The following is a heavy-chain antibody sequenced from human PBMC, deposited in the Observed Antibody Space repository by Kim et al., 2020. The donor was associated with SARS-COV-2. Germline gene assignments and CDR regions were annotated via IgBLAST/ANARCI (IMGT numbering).Heavy chain of an antibody. CDR3: ATLSTNEDGGP. Sequence: SETLSLTCTVSGGSISSSSYYWGWIRQPPGKGLEWIGSIYYSGSTYYNPSLKSRVTISVDTSKNQFSLKLSSVTAADTAVYYCATLSTNEDGGPWGQGTLVTVSS. D-gene: IGHD2-2*01. V-gene: IGHV4-39*01. CDR2: IYYSGST. J-gene: IGHJ5*02. CDR1: GGSISSSSYY.